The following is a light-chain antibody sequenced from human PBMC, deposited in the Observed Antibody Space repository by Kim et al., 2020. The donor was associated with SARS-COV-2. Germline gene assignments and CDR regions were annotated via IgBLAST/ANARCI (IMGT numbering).Light chain of an antibody. Sequence: VTNSCSGRRSNIGSNYVYLYQQPPGKAPQPPIYRNNQRPSGVPGRFSGSKSGPSASLAISGLRSEDEADYYCAAWDDSLSGSWVFGGGTQLTVL. CDR3: AAWDDSLSGSWV. CDR1: RSNIGSNY. V-gene: IGLV1-47*01. CDR2: RNN. J-gene: IGLJ3*02.